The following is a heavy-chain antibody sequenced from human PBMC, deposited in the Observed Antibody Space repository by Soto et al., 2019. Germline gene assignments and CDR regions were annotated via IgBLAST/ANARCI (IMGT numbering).Heavy chain of an antibody. CDR3: ARDNEGIAVAGTSVGEYYYYYYYMDV. CDR1: GFTFSSYW. CDR2: IKQDGSEK. V-gene: IGHV3-7*01. D-gene: IGHD6-19*01. J-gene: IGHJ6*03. Sequence: GGSLRLSCAASGFTFSSYWMSWVRQAPGKGLEWVANIKQDGSEKYYVDSVKGRFTISRDNAKNSLYLQMNSLRAEDTAVYYCARDNEGIAVAGTSVGEYYYYYYYMDVWGKGTTVTVSS.